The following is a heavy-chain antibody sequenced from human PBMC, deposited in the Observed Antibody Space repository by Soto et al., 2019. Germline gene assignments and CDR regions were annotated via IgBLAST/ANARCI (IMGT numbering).Heavy chain of an antibody. D-gene: IGHD3-22*01. V-gene: IGHV3-23*01. CDR2: ISGSVIST. CDR3: AKDPTSYDSSAQFDS. Sequence: PGGALRLSRAAPGFTVCSYAITRGPPGPGEGVGWGSSISGSVISTYYADSVKGRFTISRDNSNNTLYLQMNSLRAEDTAVYYCAKDPTSYDSSAQFDSWGQGTLVTVSS. J-gene: IGHJ4*02. CDR1: GFTVCSYA.